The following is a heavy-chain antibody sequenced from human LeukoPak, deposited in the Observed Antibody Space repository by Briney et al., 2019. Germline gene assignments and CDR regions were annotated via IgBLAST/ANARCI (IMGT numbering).Heavy chain of an antibody. CDR3: ARVGGDYYYYYMDV. CDR2: IYYSGNT. CDR1: GVSISTTIYY. Sequence: PSETLSLTCSVSGVSISTTIYYWGWIRQPPGKGLEWIGSIYYSGNTYYNPSLKSRVTISVDTSKNQFSLKLSSVTAADTAVYYCARVGGDYYYYYMDVWGKGTTVTVSS. V-gene: IGHV4-39*07. D-gene: IGHD2-21*01. J-gene: IGHJ6*03.